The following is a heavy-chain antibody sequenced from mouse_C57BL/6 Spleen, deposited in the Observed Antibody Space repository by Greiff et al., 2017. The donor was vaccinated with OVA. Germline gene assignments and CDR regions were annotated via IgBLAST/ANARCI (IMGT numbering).Heavy chain of an antibody. CDR1: GYTFTDYY. CDR2: IYPGSGNT. CDR3: ARSGDGYYYYAMDY. Sequence: QVQLKQSGAELVRPGASVKLSCKASGYTFTDYYINWVKQRPGQGLEWIARIYPGSGNTYYNEKFKGKATLTAEKSSSTAYMQLSSLTSEDSAVYFCARSGDGYYYYAMDYWGQGTSVTVSS. V-gene: IGHV1-76*01. J-gene: IGHJ4*01. D-gene: IGHD2-3*01.